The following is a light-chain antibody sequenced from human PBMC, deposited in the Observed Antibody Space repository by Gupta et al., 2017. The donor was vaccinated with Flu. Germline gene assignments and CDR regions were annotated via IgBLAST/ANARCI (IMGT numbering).Light chain of an antibody. CDR2: AAS. V-gene: IGKV1-39*01. Sequence: GDRVTITCRASQSVTNFLNWYQQKPGKAPKLLIYAASTLQGGVPSRFSGSGFGTDFTLTINSLQPGDFATYYCHQGYSTPQTFGRGTTVEIK. J-gene: IGKJ4*02. CDR1: QSVTNF. CDR3: HQGYSTPQT.